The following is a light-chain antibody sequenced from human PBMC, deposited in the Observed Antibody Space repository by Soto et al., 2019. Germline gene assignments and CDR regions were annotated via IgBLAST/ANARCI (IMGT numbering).Light chain of an antibody. CDR2: GAS. CDR1: QSVSSSY. V-gene: IGKV3-20*01. Sequence: EIVMTQSPGTLSLSPGERATLSCRASQSVSSSYLAWYQQKPGQAPRLLIYGASSRATGIPDRFGGSGSGRDFTLTTSRLEPEAFAVYYCQQYASSPPHTFGQGTKLEIK. J-gene: IGKJ2*01. CDR3: QQYASSPPHT.